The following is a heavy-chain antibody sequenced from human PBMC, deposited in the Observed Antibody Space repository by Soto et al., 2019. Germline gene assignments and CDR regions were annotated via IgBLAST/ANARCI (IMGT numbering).Heavy chain of an antibody. J-gene: IGHJ4*02. CDR2: IYSGGST. V-gene: IGHV3-53*01. D-gene: IGHD3-22*01. CDR3: ARAVIEGYYDSSPYYFDY. CDR1: GFTVSSNY. Sequence: LRLSCAASGFTVSSNYMSWVRQAPGKGLAWVSVIYSGGSTYYADSVKGRFTISRDNSKNTLYLQMNSLRAEDTAVYYCARAVIEGYYDSSPYYFDYWGQGTLVTVSS.